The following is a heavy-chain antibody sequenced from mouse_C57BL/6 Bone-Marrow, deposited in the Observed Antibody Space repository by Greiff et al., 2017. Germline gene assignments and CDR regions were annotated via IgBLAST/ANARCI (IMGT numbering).Heavy chain of an antibody. CDR3: ARGDE. CDR1: GYTFTSYW. J-gene: IGHJ3*01. D-gene: IGHD3-3*01. Sequence: QVQLQQPGAELVRPGTSVKLSCKASGYTFTSYWMHWVKPRPGQGLEWIGVIDPSDSYTNYNQKFKGKATLTVDTSSSTAYMQLSSLTADDSAVYYCARGDEWGQGTLGTVFA. CDR2: IDPSDSYT. V-gene: IGHV1-59*01.